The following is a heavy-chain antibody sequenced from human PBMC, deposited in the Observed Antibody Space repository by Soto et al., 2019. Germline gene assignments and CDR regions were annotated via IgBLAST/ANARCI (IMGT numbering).Heavy chain of an antibody. CDR1: GYSFTSYW. CDR2: IYPGDSDT. Sequence: PGESLKISCKGSGYSFTSYWIGWVRQMPGKGLEWMGIIYPGDSDTRYSPSFQGQVTISADKSISTAYLQWSSLKASDTAMYYCARGYYYGSGSYVRYDMDVWGQGTTVTVSS. J-gene: IGHJ6*02. V-gene: IGHV5-51*01. CDR3: ARGYYYGSGSYVRYDMDV. D-gene: IGHD3-10*01.